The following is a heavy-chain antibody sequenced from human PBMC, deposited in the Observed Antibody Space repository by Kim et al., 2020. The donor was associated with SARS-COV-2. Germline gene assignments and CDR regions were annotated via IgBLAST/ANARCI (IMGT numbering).Heavy chain of an antibody. D-gene: IGHD3-16*01. Sequence: GESLKISCKGSGYSFTSYWIGWVRQMPGKGLEWMGIIYPGDSDTRYSPSFQGQVTISADKSISTAYLQWSSLKASDTAMYYCARLWGSLRRQYYFDYWGQGTLVTVSS. CDR2: IYPGDSDT. CDR1: GYSFTSYW. CDR3: ARLWGSLRRQYYFDY. J-gene: IGHJ4*02. V-gene: IGHV5-51*01.